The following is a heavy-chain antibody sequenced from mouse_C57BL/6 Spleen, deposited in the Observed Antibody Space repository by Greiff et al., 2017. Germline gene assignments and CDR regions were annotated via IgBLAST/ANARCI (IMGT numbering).Heavy chain of an antibody. V-gene: IGHV1-82*01. D-gene: IGHD3-1*01. Sequence: QVQLQQPGPELVKPGASVKISCKASGYAFSSSWMNWVKQRPGKGLEWIGRIYPGDGDTNYNGKFTGKATLTADKSSSTAYMQLSIRTSEDSAGYFCERQELGYAMDYWGQGTSVTVSS. CDR1: GYAFSSSW. J-gene: IGHJ4*01. CDR2: IYPGDGDT. CDR3: ERQELGYAMDY.